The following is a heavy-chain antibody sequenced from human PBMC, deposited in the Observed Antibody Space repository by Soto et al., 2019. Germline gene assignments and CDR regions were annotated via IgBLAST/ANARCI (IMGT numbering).Heavy chain of an antibody. Sequence: EVQLVESGGGLVQPGGSLKLSCAASGFTFSGSAMHWVRQASGKGLEWVGRIRSKANSYATAYAASVKGRFTISRDDSKHTAYLQMNSLKTEDTAVYYCTSHGQQWLGNRDFDYWGQGTLVTVSS. J-gene: IGHJ4*02. CDR2: IRSKANSYAT. V-gene: IGHV3-73*01. CDR1: GFTFSGSA. CDR3: TSHGQQWLGNRDFDY. D-gene: IGHD6-19*01.